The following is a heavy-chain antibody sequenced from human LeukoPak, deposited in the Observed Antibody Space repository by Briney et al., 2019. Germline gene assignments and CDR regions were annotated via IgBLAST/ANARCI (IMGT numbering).Heavy chain of an antibody. Sequence: QPGGSLRLSCAASGFTFSDYAMSWVRQAPGKGLEWVSGIVGNGGRTYYADSVKGRFTISRDNSKNTLYLQMNSLRVEDAAVYYCAKPCEGSYPYWYFFLWGRGTLVTDCS. D-gene: IGHD1-26*01. CDR2: IVGNGGRT. CDR3: AKPCEGSYPYWYFFL. CDR1: GFTFSDYA. J-gene: IGHJ2*01. V-gene: IGHV3-23*01.